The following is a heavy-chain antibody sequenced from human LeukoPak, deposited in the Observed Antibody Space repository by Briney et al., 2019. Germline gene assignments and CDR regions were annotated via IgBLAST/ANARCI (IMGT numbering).Heavy chain of an antibody. CDR2: IHSGGST. Sequence: KPSETLSLTCSVSGGSMSSSSTYWGWIRQPPGKGLDWIGTIHSGGSTYYNPSLKSRVSISVDTSKNQFSLNLSSVTAADRAVYYFARHLRSWDGSCWSGLWYDWGQGTLVTVSS. CDR3: ARHLRSWDGSCWSGLWYD. J-gene: IGHJ4*02. D-gene: IGHD6-19*01. V-gene: IGHV4-39*01. CDR1: GGSMSSSSTY.